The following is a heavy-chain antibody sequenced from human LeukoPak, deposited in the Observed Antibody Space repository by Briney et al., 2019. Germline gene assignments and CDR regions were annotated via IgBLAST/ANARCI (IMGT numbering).Heavy chain of an antibody. CDR2: TYYTGRT. J-gene: IGHJ4*02. V-gene: IGHV4-59*01. D-gene: IGHD3-10*01. CDR3: ARVKALRVRGVLMSDYFDY. Sequence: SETLSLTCSVSGGSISSDYWSWIRQPPGKGLEWIGHTYYTGRTNYNPSLNSRVTISVDTSKNQFSLKMTSVTAADTAVYYCARVKALRVRGVLMSDYFDYWGQGSLVTVSS. CDR1: GGSISSDY.